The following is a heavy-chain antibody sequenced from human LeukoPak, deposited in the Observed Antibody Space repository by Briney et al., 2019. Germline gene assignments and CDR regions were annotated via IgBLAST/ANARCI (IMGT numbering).Heavy chain of an antibody. CDR3: ARWGLRRQQLDY. Sequence: ASVKVSCKASGYSFTGYYMHWVRQAPGQGLEWMGWINPDSGGTNYAQKFQGRVTMTRDTSISTAYMELNTLRSDDTAVYYCARWGLRRQQLDYWGQGTLVTVSS. J-gene: IGHJ4*02. CDR1: GYSFTGYY. V-gene: IGHV1-2*02. D-gene: IGHD6-13*01. CDR2: INPDSGGT.